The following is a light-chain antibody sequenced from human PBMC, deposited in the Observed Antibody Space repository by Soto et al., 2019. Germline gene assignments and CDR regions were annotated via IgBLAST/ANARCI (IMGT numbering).Light chain of an antibody. CDR2: RAS. J-gene: IGKJ5*01. CDR3: QQYHNYPT. Sequence: DIQMTQSPSSLSASVGGRVTITCRASQTILTWLAWYQQKPGKAPKMLIYRASTLESGVPSRFSGSGSGTEFTLTISDLQPDDFATYYCQQYHNYPTFGQGTRLEIK. CDR1: QTILTW. V-gene: IGKV1-5*03.